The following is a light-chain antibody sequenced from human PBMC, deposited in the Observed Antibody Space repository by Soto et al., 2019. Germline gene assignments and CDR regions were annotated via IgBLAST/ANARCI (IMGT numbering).Light chain of an antibody. Sequence: EIVLTQSPGTLSLSPGERATLSCRASQSVSSNYLAWYQQKPCQTPRLLIYGASSRATGIPNRFSGSGSGTDFPLTISRLEPEDFAVYYCHQYGSSPWTFGQGTKVEIK. CDR3: HQYGSSPWT. V-gene: IGKV3-20*01. J-gene: IGKJ1*01. CDR2: GAS. CDR1: QSVSSNY.